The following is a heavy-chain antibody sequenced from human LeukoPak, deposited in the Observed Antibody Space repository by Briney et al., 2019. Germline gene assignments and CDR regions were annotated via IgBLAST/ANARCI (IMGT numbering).Heavy chain of an antibody. CDR2: INPSGGST. V-gene: IGHV1-46*01. CDR1: GYTFTSYY. J-gene: IGHJ1*01. CDR3: ARERKVAGTSEYFQH. D-gene: IGHD6-19*01. Sequence: ASVKVSCKASGYTFTSYYMHWVRQAPGQGLEWMGIINPSGGSTSYAQKFQGRATMTRDTSTSTVYMELSSLRSEDTAVYYCARERKVAGTSEYFQHWGQGTLVTVSS.